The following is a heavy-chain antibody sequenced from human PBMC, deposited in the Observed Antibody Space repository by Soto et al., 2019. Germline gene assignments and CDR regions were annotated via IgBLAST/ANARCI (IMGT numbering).Heavy chain of an antibody. CDR3: ARDEKGERYYHILTGYYMGGNWFDP. J-gene: IGHJ5*02. CDR1: GGSISSGGYY. V-gene: IGHV4-31*03. CDR2: IYYSGST. Sequence: PSETLSLTCTVSGGSISSGGYYWSWIRQHPGKGLEWIGYIYYSGSTYYNPSLKSRVTISVDTSKNQFSLKLSSVTVADTAVYYCARDEKGERYYHILTGYYMGGNWFDPWGQGTLVTVSS. D-gene: IGHD3-9*01.